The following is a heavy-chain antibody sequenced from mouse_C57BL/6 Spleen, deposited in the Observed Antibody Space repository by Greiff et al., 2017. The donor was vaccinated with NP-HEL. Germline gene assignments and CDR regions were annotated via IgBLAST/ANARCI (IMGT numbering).Heavy chain of an antibody. V-gene: IGHV1-69*01. CDR2: IDPSDSYT. Sequence: VKLQQPGAELVMPGASVKLSCKASGYTFTSYWMHWVKQRPGQGLEWIGEIDPSDSYTNYNQKFKGKSTLTVDKSSSTAYMQLSSLTSEDSAVYYCARNYYGSSYTWFAYWGQGTLVTVSA. J-gene: IGHJ3*01. CDR3: ARNYYGSSYTWFAY. D-gene: IGHD1-1*01. CDR1: GYTFTSYW.